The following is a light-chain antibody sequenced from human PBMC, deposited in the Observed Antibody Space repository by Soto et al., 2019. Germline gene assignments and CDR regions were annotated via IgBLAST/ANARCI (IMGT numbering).Light chain of an antibody. CDR3: QQYGSSPPGIT. CDR1: QSVSSSY. J-gene: IGKJ5*01. V-gene: IGKV3-20*01. CDR2: GAS. Sequence: EIVLTQSPGTLSLSPGERATLSCRASQSVSSSYLAWYQQKPGQAPSLLIYGASSRATGIPDRFSGSGSGTDFTLTISRLEPEDFAVYYCQQYGSSPPGITFGQGTRLEMK.